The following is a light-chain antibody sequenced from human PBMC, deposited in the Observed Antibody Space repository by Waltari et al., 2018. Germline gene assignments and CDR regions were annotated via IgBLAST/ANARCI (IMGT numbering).Light chain of an antibody. CDR3: GSYSGTTGTYQV. CDR1: GIDVCGYNS. CDR2: DFR. Sequence: QSALAQPASVSGSPGQSVTIPCTGPGIDVCGYNSFSWYQQHPGKVPKIIIYDFRVRPSGISSRFSGSKSGNTASLTISGLQAEDEADYYCGSYSGTTGTYQVFGGGTKLTVL. J-gene: IGLJ3*02. V-gene: IGLV2-14*03.